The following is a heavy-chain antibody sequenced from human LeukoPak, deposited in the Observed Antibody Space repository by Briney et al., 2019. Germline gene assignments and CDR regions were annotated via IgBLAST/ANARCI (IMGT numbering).Heavy chain of an antibody. V-gene: IGHV3-33*01. Sequence: GGSLRLSCAASGFTFSAYVMHWVRQAPGKGLEWVAILWYDGSNEYYADSVKGRFTMSRDNSKNTLHLQMNSLRAEDTAVYYCARQRFLEWLLDYWGQGTLVTVSS. CDR1: GFTFSAYV. CDR3: ARQRFLEWLLDY. J-gene: IGHJ4*02. D-gene: IGHD3-3*01. CDR2: LWYDGSNE.